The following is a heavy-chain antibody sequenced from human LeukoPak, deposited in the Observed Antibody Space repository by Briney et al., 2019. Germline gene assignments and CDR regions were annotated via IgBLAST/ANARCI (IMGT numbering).Heavy chain of an antibody. J-gene: IGHJ4*02. Sequence: GGSLRLSCAASGFTFSSYAMSWVRQAPGKGLEWVSAISGSGGSTYYADSVKGRFTISRDNSKNTLYLQMNSLRAEDTAVYYCAKDLLQYCSSTSCYLDYWGQGTLVTVSS. CDR3: AKDLLQYCSSTSCYLDY. CDR1: GFTFSSYA. CDR2: ISGSGGST. D-gene: IGHD2-2*01. V-gene: IGHV3-23*01.